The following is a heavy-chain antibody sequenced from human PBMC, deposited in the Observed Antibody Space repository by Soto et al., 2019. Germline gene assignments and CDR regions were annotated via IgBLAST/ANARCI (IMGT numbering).Heavy chain of an antibody. Sequence: PSETLSLTCTVSGGSISSYYWSWIRQPPGKGLEWIGYIYYSGSTNYNPSLKSRVTISVDTSKNQFSLKLSSVTAADTAVYYCARLHGSGSYSLHDYYYYGMDVWAQGTTVTVSS. V-gene: IGHV4-59*01. CDR3: ARLHGSGSYSLHDYYYYGMDV. D-gene: IGHD3-10*01. CDR2: IYYSGST. CDR1: GGSISSYY. J-gene: IGHJ6*02.